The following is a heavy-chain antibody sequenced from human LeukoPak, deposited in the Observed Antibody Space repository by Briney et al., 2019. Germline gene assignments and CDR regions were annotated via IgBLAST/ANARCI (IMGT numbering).Heavy chain of an antibody. D-gene: IGHD2-2*02. CDR2: ISGGGGST. J-gene: IGHJ4*02. Sequence: GGSLRLSCAASGFIFSNYAMNWVRQAPGKGLEWVSGISGGGGSTYYADSVKGRFTISRDNSENTLYLQMNSLRAEDTAIYHCARGGRYCSTTNCYIGKWGQGTLVTVSS. CDR3: ARGGRYCSTTNCYIGK. V-gene: IGHV3-23*01. CDR1: GFIFSNYA.